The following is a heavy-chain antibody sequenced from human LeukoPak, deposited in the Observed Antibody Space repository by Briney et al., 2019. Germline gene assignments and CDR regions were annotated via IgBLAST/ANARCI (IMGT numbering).Heavy chain of an antibody. CDR3: ARDLGRGTYWGGGSFDY. J-gene: IGHJ4*02. CDR2: ISSSGSTI. D-gene: IGHD1-26*01. CDR1: GFTFSSYE. Sequence: PGGSLRLSCAASGFTFSSYEMNWVRQAPGKGLEWVSYISSSGSTIYYTDSVKGRFTISRDNAKNSLYLQMNSLRAEDTAVYYCARDLGRGTYWGGGSFDYWGQGTLVTVSS. V-gene: IGHV3-48*03.